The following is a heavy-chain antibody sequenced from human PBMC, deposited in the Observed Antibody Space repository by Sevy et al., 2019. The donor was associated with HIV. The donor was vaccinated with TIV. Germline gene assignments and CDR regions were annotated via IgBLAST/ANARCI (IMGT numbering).Heavy chain of an antibody. CDR3: VRDRSVSYSFDY. CDR2: ISWSSGNI. J-gene: IGHJ4*02. Sequence: SLKISCAASGFTFDDYTMNWVRQAPGKGLEWVSGISWSSGNIADADSVEGRFTISRDNAKNSLYLQMNSLRVEDTALYYCVRDRSVSYSFDYWGQGTLVTVSS. D-gene: IGHD1-26*01. CDR1: GFTFDDYT. V-gene: IGHV3-9*01.